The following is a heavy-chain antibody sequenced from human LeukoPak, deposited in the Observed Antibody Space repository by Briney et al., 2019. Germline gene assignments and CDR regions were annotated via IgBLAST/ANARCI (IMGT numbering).Heavy chain of an antibody. V-gene: IGHV3-30-3*01. CDR1: GFTFSSYA. CDR2: ISYDGSNK. D-gene: IGHD6-19*01. J-gene: IGHJ3*02. CDR3: ARVHRYSSKTRDAFDI. Sequence: GGSLRLSCAASGFTFSSYAMHWVRQAPGKGLEWVAVISYDGSNKYYADSVKGRFTISRDNSKNTLYLQMNSLRAEDTAVYYCARVHRYSSKTRDAFDIWGQGTMVTVSS.